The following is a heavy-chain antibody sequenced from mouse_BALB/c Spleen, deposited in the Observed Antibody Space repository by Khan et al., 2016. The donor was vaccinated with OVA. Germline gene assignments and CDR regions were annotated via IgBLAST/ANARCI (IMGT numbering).Heavy chain of an antibody. Sequence: EVQLQESGPGLVKPSQSLSLICTVTGYSITSGYGWNWIRQFPGNKLEWMGYISYSGSTNYNPSLKGRISITRDTSKNQFFLQLNSVTTEDTATYYCARTARIKYWGQGTTLTVSS. CDR3: ARTARIKY. J-gene: IGHJ2*01. CDR1: GYSITSGYG. CDR2: ISYSGST. V-gene: IGHV3-2*02. D-gene: IGHD1-2*01.